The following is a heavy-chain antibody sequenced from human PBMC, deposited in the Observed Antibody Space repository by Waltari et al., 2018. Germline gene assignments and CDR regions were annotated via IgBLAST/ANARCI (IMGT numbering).Heavy chain of an antibody. CDR1: GGSISSGSYY. D-gene: IGHD2-8*01. V-gene: IGHV4-61*02. J-gene: IGHJ2*01. CDR2: IYTSGST. CDR3: ARDPACVFGVCYHYWYFDP. Sequence: QVQLQESGPGLVKPSQTLSLTCTVSGGSISSGSYYWSWIRQPAGTGLEWIGRIYTSGSTNYNPSLKSRVTISVDTSKNQFSLKLSSVTAADTAVYYCARDPACVFGVCYHYWYFDPWGRGTLVTVSS.